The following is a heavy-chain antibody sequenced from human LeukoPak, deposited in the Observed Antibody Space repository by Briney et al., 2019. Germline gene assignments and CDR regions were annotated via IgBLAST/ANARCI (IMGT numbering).Heavy chain of an antibody. D-gene: IGHD3-22*01. V-gene: IGHV1-18*01. J-gene: IGHJ6*02. Sequence: ASVKVSCKASGYTFTSYGISWVRQAPGQGLEWIGWISAYNGSTNYAQKLQGRVTMTTDTSTSTAYMELRSLRSDDTAVYYCATSHDSSGYYGYYYGMDVWGQGTTVTVSS. CDR1: GYTFTSYG. CDR3: ATSHDSSGYYGYYYGMDV. CDR2: ISAYNGST.